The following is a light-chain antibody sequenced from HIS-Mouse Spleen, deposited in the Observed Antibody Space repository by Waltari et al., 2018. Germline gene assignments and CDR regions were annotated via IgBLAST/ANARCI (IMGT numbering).Light chain of an antibody. J-gene: IGLJ2*01. CDR3: YSTDSSGNHRV. Sequence: SYELTQPPSVSVSPGQTARITCSGDALPKKYAYWSQQKSGQAPVLVIYEDSKRPSGIPERFFGSSSGTMATLTISGAQVEDEADYYCYSTDSSGNHRVFGGGTKLTVL. CDR2: EDS. V-gene: IGLV3-10*01. CDR1: ALPKKY.